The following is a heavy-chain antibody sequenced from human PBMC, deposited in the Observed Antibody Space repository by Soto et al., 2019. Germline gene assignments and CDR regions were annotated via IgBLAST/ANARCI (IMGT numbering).Heavy chain of an antibody. CDR2: IWYDGSNK. CDR1: GFTFSSYG. J-gene: IGHJ3*02. D-gene: IGHD3-22*01. CDR3: ARGNYYDSSGYYLTTQASGAFDI. V-gene: IGHV3-33*01. Sequence: GGSLRLSCAASGFTFSSYGMHWVRQAPGKGLEWVAVIWYDGSNKYYADSVKGRFTISRDNSKNTLYLQMNSLRAEDTAVYYCARGNYYDSSGYYLTTQASGAFDIWGQGTMVTVSS.